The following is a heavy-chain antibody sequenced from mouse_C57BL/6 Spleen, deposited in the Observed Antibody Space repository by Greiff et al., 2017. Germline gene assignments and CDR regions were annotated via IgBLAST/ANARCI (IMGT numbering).Heavy chain of an antibody. V-gene: IGHV6-3*01. J-gene: IGHJ3*01. D-gene: IGHD2-4*01. CDR3: TAFYYDYDEGDSY. Sequence: EVQLVESGGGLVQPGGSMKLSCVASGFTFSNYWMNWVRQSPEKGLEWVAQIRLKSDNYATHYAESVKGRFTISRDDSKSSVYLQMNNLRAEDTGIYYCTAFYYDYDEGDSYWGQGTLVTVSA. CDR1: GFTFSNYW. CDR2: IRLKSDNYAT.